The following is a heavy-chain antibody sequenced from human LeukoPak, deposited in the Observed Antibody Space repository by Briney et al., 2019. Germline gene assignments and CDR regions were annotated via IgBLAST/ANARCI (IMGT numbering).Heavy chain of an antibody. D-gene: IGHD2-15*01. CDR3: ARKLYCSGGSCYDY. CDR1: GDSISSYY. CDR2: IYYSGGT. J-gene: IGHJ4*02. V-gene: IGHV4-59*01. Sequence: PSETLSLTCTVSGDSISSYYWSWIRQPPGKGLEWIGLIYYSGGTTYNPSLKSRVTISVDTSKNQFSLKLSSVTAADTAMYYCARKLYCSGGSCYDYWGQGTLVTVSS.